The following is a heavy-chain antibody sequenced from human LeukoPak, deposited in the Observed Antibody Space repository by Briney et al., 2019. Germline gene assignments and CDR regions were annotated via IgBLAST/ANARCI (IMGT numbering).Heavy chain of an antibody. Sequence: PGESLRLSCAASGFTFRNYELNWVRQAPGKGLEWISYISNSGGTIYYADSVRGRFTISRDNARNSLYLQMNSLRAEDTAVYYCARADMAVVPVFDYWGQGTLVTVSS. D-gene: IGHD6-19*01. CDR1: GFTFRNYE. J-gene: IGHJ4*02. CDR2: ISNSGGTI. CDR3: ARADMAVVPVFDY. V-gene: IGHV3-48*03.